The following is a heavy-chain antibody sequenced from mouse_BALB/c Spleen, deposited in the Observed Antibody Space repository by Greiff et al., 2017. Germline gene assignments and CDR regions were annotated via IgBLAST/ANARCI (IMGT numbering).Heavy chain of an antibody. J-gene: IGHJ4*01. D-gene: IGHD2-10*02. CDR1: GFSLTSYD. CDR3: VRDLPPYGNYVWAMDY. Sequence: QVQLQQSGPGLVAPSQSLSITCTVSGFSLTSYDISWIRQPPGKGLEWLGVIWTGGGTNYNSAFMSRLSISKDNSKSQVFLKMNSLQTDDTAIYYCVRDLPPYGNYVWAMDYWGQGTSVTVSS. V-gene: IGHV2-9-2*01. CDR2: IWTGGGT.